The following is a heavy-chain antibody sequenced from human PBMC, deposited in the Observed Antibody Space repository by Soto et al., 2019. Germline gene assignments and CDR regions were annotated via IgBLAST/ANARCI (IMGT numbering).Heavy chain of an antibody. CDR2: INIGGSAA. J-gene: IGHJ4*02. Sequence: EVQLVESGGGLVQPGGSLRLSCAASGFTFSNYWMHWVRLPPGKGLLWVSRINIGGSAANYAGSVEGRFTVSRDDAKNPLYLEMNSLRDDETAVYYGVRGTNDWYGIEYWGQGAPVTVSS. CDR1: GFTFSNYW. CDR3: VRGTNDWYGIEY. D-gene: IGHD3-9*01. V-gene: IGHV3-74*01.